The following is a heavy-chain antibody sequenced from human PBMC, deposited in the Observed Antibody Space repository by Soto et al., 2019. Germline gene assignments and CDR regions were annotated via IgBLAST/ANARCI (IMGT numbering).Heavy chain of an antibody. Sequence: KVSCKASGYTFTSYGISWVRQAPGQGLEWMGWISAYNGNTNYAQKLQGRVTMTTDTSTSTAYMELRSLRSDDTAVYYCARDGRKLLWFGELPKPNAFDIWGQGTMVTVSS. J-gene: IGHJ3*02. V-gene: IGHV1-18*04. D-gene: IGHD3-10*01. CDR2: ISAYNGNT. CDR1: GYTFTSYG. CDR3: ARDGRKLLWFGELPKPNAFDI.